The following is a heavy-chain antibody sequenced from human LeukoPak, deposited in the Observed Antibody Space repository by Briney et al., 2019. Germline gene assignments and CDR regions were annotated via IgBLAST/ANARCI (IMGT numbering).Heavy chain of an antibody. J-gene: IGHJ4*02. CDR3: ASQRRYCSGGSCFTPGARLTDY. CDR2: ISYDGSNK. V-gene: IGHV3-30-3*01. D-gene: IGHD2-15*01. Sequence: GGSLRLSCAASGFTFSSYAMHWVRQAPGKGLEWVAVISYDGSNKYYADSVKGRFTISRDNSKNTLYLQMNSLRAEDTAVYYCASQRRYCSGGSCFTPGARLTDYWGQGTLVTVSS. CDR1: GFTFSSYA.